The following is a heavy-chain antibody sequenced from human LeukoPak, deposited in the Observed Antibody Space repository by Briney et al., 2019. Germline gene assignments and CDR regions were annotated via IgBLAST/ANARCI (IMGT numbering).Heavy chain of an antibody. Sequence: VASVKVSCKASGYTFTSYYMHWVRQAPGQGLEWMGGIIPIFGTANYAQKFQGRVTITADEPTSTAYMELSSLRSEDTAVYYCARDLGERGYSGYNYFDYWGQGTLVTVSS. CDR3: ARDLGERGYSGYNYFDY. V-gene: IGHV1-69*13. D-gene: IGHD5-12*01. CDR2: IIPIFGTA. J-gene: IGHJ4*02. CDR1: GYTFTSYY.